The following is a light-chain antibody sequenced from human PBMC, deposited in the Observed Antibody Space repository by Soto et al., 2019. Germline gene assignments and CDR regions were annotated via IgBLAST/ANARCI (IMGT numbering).Light chain of an antibody. V-gene: IGKV4-1*01. CDR1: QNILERAKNKNY. CDR2: WAS. CDR3: QQYFTSPWT. Sequence: DIVMTQSPDSLAVSLGERATFNCKSSQNILERAKNKNYLAWYQQKSGQPPKLLIYWASLREPGVPDRFTGSGSGTDLTLTISSLQAEDVAVYYCQQYFTSPWTFGQGTK. J-gene: IGKJ1*01.